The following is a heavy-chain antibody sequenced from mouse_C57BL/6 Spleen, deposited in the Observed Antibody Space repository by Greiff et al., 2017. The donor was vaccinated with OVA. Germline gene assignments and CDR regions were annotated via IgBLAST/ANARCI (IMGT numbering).Heavy chain of an antibody. V-gene: IGHV1-82*01. CDR3: ARERDAMDY. CDR1: GYAFSSSW. J-gene: IGHJ4*01. CDR2: IYPGDGDT. Sequence: QVQLKESGPELVKPGASVKISCKASGYAFSSSWMNWVKQRPGKGLEWIGRIYPGDGDTNYNGKFKGKATLTADKSSSTAYMQLSSLTSEDSAVYFCARERDAMDYWGQGTSVTVSS.